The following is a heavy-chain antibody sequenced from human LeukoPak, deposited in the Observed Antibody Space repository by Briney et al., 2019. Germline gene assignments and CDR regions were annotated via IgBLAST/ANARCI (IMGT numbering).Heavy chain of an antibody. J-gene: IGHJ4*02. Sequence: KPSETLSLTCAVYGGSFSGYYWSWIRQPPGKGLEWIGEINHSGSTNYNPSLKSRVTISVDTSKNQFSLKLSSVTAADTAVYYCARGRGKRYSPFGYWGQGTLVTVSS. CDR2: INHSGST. D-gene: IGHD1-26*01. CDR3: ARGRGKRYSPFGY. V-gene: IGHV4-34*01. CDR1: GGSFSGYY.